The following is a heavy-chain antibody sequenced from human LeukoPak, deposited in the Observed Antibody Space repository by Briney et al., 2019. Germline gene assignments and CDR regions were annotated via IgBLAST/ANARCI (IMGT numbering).Heavy chain of an antibody. Sequence: SETLSLTCTVSGGSISSYYWSWIRQPPGKGLEWIGYIYYSGSTSYNPSLKSRVTISVDTSKNQFSLDLSSVTAADTAVYDCVRVDHYYGSRTLDNWFDPWGQGTLVTVSS. CDR2: IYYSGST. J-gene: IGHJ5*02. CDR3: VRVDHYYGSRTLDNWFDP. D-gene: IGHD3-10*01. CDR1: GGSISSYY. V-gene: IGHV4-59*08.